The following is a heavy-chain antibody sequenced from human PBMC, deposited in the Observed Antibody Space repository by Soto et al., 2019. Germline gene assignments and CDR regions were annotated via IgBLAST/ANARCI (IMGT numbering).Heavy chain of an antibody. CDR1: GNTFTNHG. CDR2: IRPLNGKT. CDR3: ARDSDRDGYIYWFFDL. D-gene: IGHD5-12*01. Sequence: QVQLVQSAAEVKKPGASVKVSCKASGNTFTNHGITWVRQAPGQGLEWMGWIRPLNGKTNYAQELQGRFTMTTDTSTTTVYMELTSLRSDDTAVYYCARDSDRDGYIYWFFDLWGRGTLVTVSS. J-gene: IGHJ2*01. V-gene: IGHV1-18*01.